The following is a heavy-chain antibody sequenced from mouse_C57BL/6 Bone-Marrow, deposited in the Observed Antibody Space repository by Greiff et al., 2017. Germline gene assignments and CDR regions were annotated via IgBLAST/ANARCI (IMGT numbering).Heavy chain of an antibody. D-gene: IGHD1-1*01. CDR3: ARGRGGVLRYYFGG. V-gene: IGHV1-69*01. J-gene: IGHJ2*01. Sequence: QVQLQQSGAELVMPGASVKLSCKASGYTFTSYCMHWVKQSPGQGLEWIGEIDPSDSYTNYTQKFKGKSTLTVDKSSNTAYMQLSSLTSEDSAVYYGARGRGGVLRYYFGGWGKGTTVTVAS. CDR2: IDPSDSYT. CDR1: GYTFTSYC.